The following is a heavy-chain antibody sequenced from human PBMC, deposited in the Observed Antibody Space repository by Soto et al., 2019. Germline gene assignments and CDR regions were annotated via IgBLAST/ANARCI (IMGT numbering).Heavy chain of an antibody. J-gene: IGHJ5*02. D-gene: IGHD3-10*01. CDR2: IATYNTNR. CDR1: GDTFTNFG. V-gene: IGHV1-18*01. Sequence: GASVKVSCKTSGDTFTNFGLSWVRQAPGQGLEWRGWIATYNTNRNYAQKFQGRLTLTTDTSTSTAYMELKSLGYDDTAVYYCARVLRGVVNWFDPWGQGTLVTVSS. CDR3: ARVLRGVVNWFDP.